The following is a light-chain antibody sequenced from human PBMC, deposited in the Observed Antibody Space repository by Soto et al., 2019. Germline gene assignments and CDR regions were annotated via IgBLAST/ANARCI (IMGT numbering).Light chain of an antibody. CDR1: RSDVGGYNY. J-gene: IGLJ2*01. CDR2: DVT. CDR3: CSYAGSYVLV. V-gene: IGLV2-11*01. Sequence: QSALTQPRSVSGSPGQSVTISCTGTRSDVGGYNYVSWYQQHPGKAPKLIIYDVTKRPSGVPDRFSGSKSGNTASLTISGFQAEDESDYHCCSYAGSYVLVFGGGTKLTVL.